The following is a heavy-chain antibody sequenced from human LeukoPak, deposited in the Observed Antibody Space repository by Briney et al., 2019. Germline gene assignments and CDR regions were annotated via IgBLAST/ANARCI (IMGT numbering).Heavy chain of an antibody. CDR3: AREGYPNYYDSSGYSSVVDY. J-gene: IGHJ4*02. V-gene: IGHV4-34*01. Sequence: SETLSLTCAVYGGSFSGYYWSWIRQPLGKGLEWIGEINHSGSTNYNPSLKSRVTISVDTSKNQFSLKLSSVTAADTAVYYCAREGYPNYYDSSGYSSVVDYWGQGTLVTVSS. CDR2: INHSGST. CDR1: GGSFSGYY. D-gene: IGHD3-22*01.